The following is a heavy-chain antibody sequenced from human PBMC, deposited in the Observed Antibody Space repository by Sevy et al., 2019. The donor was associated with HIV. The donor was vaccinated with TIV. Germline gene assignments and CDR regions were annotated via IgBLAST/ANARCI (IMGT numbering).Heavy chain of an antibody. Sequence: GGFLRLSCAASGFTFSSYVIHWVRQAPGKGLEWVETISYGGSKKYYADSVKGRFTISRDNTNNTLFLQMNSLRAEDTAMYYCAKRSEGYYYYAMDVWGQGTTVTVSS. CDR3: AKRSEGYYYYAMDV. CDR1: GFTFSSYV. CDR2: ISYGGSKK. V-gene: IGHV3-30*18. J-gene: IGHJ6*02.